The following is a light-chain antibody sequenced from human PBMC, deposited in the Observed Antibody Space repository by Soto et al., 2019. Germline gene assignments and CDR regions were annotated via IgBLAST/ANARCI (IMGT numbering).Light chain of an antibody. CDR2: QTS. J-gene: IGKJ1*01. Sequence: DIPMTQSPSTLSASVGDRVTITCRASQSISTWLAWYQQKPGKAPNLLIYQTSRLESGVPSRFSGSGSGTEFTLTINGLQPDDFATYYCQRYNSSPWTFGQGTKVEIK. CDR3: QRYNSSPWT. V-gene: IGKV1-5*03. CDR1: QSISTW.